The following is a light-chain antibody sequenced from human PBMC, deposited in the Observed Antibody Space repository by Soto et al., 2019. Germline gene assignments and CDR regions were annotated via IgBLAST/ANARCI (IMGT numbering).Light chain of an antibody. Sequence: DIQMTQSPSSLSASVGDRVTITCRASQSISSYLNWYQQKPVKAPKLLIYAASSLQSGVPSRFSGSGSGTDFTLTISSLQPEDFATYYCQQSYSTPINFGQGTRLEIK. CDR1: QSISSY. J-gene: IGKJ5*01. CDR3: QQSYSTPIN. CDR2: AAS. V-gene: IGKV1-39*01.